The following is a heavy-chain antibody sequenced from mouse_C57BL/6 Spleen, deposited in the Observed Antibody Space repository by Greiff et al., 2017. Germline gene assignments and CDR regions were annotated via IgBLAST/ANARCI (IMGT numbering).Heavy chain of an antibody. Sequence: QVQLKESGAELVRPGASVKLSCKASGYTFTDYYINWVKQRPGQGLEWIARIYPGSGNTNYNEKFKGKATLTAEKSSSTAYMQLSSLTSEDSAVXFCARVGSCDGYLDYWGQGTTLTVSS. D-gene: IGHD2-3*01. V-gene: IGHV1-76*01. CDR2: IYPGSGNT. CDR1: GYTFTDYY. CDR3: ARVGSCDGYLDY. J-gene: IGHJ2*01.